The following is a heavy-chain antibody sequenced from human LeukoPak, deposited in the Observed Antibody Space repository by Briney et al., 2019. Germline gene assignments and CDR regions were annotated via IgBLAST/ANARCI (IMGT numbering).Heavy chain of an antibody. J-gene: IGHJ4*02. CDR2: ISGSGDTT. V-gene: IGHV3-23*01. CDR3: AKALTFYSGSYDY. Sequence: GGSLRLSCAASGFTFSSYAMGWVRQAPGKGLEWVSSISGSGDTTYYADSVKGRFTISRDNSKNTLYLRMNSLRAEDTAVYYCAKALTFYSGSYDYWGQGTLVTVSS. CDR1: GFTFSSYA. D-gene: IGHD1-26*01.